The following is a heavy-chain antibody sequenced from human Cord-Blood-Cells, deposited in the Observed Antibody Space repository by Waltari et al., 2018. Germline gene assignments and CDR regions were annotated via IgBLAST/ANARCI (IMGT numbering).Heavy chain of an antibody. CDR2: IYTSGST. Sequence: QVQLQESGPGLVKPSETLSLTCTVPGGSISSYYWSWIRKPAGTGLEWIGRIYTSGSTNYNPSLKSRVTMSVDTSKNQFSLKLSSVTAADTAVYYCARDWGIAAAGTWVGYYMDVWGKGTTVTVSS. V-gene: IGHV4-4*07. J-gene: IGHJ6*03. D-gene: IGHD6-13*01. CDR1: GGSISSYY. CDR3: ARDWGIAAAGTWVGYYMDV.